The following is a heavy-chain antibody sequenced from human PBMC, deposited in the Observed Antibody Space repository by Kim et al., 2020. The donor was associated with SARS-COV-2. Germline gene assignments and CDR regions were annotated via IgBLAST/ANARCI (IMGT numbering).Heavy chain of an antibody. V-gene: IGHV3-64*01. J-gene: IGHJ3*02. CDR3: ARGRAFDI. CDR2: ISSNGGST. CDR1: GFTFSSYA. Sequence: GGSLRLSCAASGFTFSSYAMHWVRQAPGKGLEYVSAISSNGGSTYYANSVKGRFTISRDNSKNTLYLQMGSLRAEDMAVYYCARGRAFDIWGQGTMVTVSS.